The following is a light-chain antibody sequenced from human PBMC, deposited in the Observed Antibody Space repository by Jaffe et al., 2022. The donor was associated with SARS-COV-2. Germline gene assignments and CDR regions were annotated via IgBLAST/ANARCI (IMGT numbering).Light chain of an antibody. V-gene: IGKV3-11*01. Sequence: ETVLTQSPATLSLSPGERATLSCRASQSVSSYLAWYQQKPGQAPRLLIYDASNRATGVPARFSGSGSGTDFTLTISSLEPEDFAVYYCQQRTTWPPALTFGGGTKVEI. CDR2: DAS. CDR1: QSVSSY. J-gene: IGKJ4*01. CDR3: QQRTTWPPALT.